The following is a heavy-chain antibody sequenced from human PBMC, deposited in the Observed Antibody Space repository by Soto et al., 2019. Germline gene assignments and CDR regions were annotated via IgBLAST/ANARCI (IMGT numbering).Heavy chain of an antibody. V-gene: IGHV3-30*18. CDR2: ISYDGSNK. D-gene: IGHD2-15*01. J-gene: IGHJ6*02. CDR3: SKDLYCSGGSCYVRSDYYGMDV. CDR1: GFTFSSYG. Sequence: HPGGSLRLSCAASGFTFSSYGMHWVRQAPGKGLEWVAVISYDGSNKYYADSVKGRFTISRDNSKNTLYLQMNSLRAEDTAVYYCSKDLYCSGGSCYVRSDYYGMDVWGQGTTVTVSS.